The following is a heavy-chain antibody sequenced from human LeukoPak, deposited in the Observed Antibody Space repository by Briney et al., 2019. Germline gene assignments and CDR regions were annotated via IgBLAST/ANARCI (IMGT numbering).Heavy chain of an antibody. CDR2: IYYSGST. Sequence: PSETLSLTCTVSGGSISSGGYYWSWIRQHPGKGLEWIGYIYYSGSTYYNPSLKSRVTISVDTSKNQFSLKLSSVTAADTAVFYCARIQLWRTYFDYWGQGTLVTVSS. V-gene: IGHV4-31*03. CDR1: GGSISSGGYY. D-gene: IGHD5-18*01. J-gene: IGHJ4*02. CDR3: ARIQLWRTYFDY.